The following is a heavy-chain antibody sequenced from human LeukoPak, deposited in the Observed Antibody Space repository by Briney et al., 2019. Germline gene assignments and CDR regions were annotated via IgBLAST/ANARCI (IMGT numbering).Heavy chain of an antibody. Sequence: PGGSLRLSCAASGFIFNNYWMNWVRQAPGKGLEWLAHINEDGSEKYYVDSVKGRFIMSRDNAKNFLYLETNSLRAEDTAVYYCVRGRWDPDYWGQGTLLTVSS. J-gene: IGHJ4*02. CDR3: VRGRWDPDY. CDR2: INEDGSEK. CDR1: GFIFNNYW. D-gene: IGHD5-24*01. V-gene: IGHV3-7*01.